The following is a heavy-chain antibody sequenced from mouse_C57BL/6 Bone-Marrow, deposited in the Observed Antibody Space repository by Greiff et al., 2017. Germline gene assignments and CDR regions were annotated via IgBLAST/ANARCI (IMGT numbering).Heavy chain of an antibody. CDR1: GFTFSSYG. V-gene: IGHV5-6*01. J-gene: IGHJ1*03. CDR3: ARQIYDSGGGGCYFDV. CDR2: ISSGGSST. D-gene: IGHD2-3*01. Sequence: EVQRVESGGDLVKPGGSLKLSCAAFGFTFSSYGMSWVRQTPDKRLEWVATISSGGSSTYYPDSVKGRFTISSDNAKNTLYLQMSSLKSEDTAMYYCARQIYDSGGGGCYFDVWGTGTTVTVSS.